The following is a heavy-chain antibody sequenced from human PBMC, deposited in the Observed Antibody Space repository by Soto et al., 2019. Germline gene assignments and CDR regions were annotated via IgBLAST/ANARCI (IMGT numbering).Heavy chain of an antibody. CDR1: GDYIISGTD. D-gene: IGHD6-19*01. Sequence: SATQSHTCTVSGDYIISGTDCSWIRQPPGKGPSWIASIYHGCTTFYNPSLKSRITISVDTSNIQFSLKLTSVTAADTAVYYCARVHVMVVAGSTFDYWGHGTLVTGSS. CDR3: ARVHVMVVAGSTFDY. J-gene: IGHJ4*01. CDR2: IYHGCTT. V-gene: IGHV4-38-2*02.